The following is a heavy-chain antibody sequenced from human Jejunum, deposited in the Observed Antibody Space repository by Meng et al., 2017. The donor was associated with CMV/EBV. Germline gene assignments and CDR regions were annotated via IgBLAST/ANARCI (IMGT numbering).Heavy chain of an antibody. J-gene: IGHJ5*02. V-gene: IGHV4-30-4*08. Sequence: SISSGDYYWSWIRQPPGKGLEWIGFTYYGGRTYYNPSIKSRVTISIDTSKNQFSLRLSSVTAADTAVYYCARTEDCHTTRCYTGFDPWGQGTLVTVSS. D-gene: IGHD2-2*01. CDR1: SISSGDYY. CDR2: TYYGGRT. CDR3: ARTEDCHTTRCYTGFDP.